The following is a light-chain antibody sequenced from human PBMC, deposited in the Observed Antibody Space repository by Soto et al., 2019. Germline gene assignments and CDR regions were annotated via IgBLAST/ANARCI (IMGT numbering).Light chain of an antibody. CDR2: GAS. CDR3: QQYNTWHPKMA. V-gene: IGKV3-15*01. CDR1: QSVSSD. J-gene: IGKJ1*01. Sequence: VVTQSPATLSVFPGETATLSCRASQSVSSDLAWYQQRPGQAPRLLIYGASTRATGIPARFRGSGSGTEFRLTISSVQPEDFATYYCQQYNTWHPKMAFGRGTKVEIK.